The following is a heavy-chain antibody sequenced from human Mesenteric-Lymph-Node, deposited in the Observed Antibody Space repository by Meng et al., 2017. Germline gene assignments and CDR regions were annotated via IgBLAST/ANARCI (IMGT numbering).Heavy chain of an antibody. CDR1: GGTFSSYA. Sequence: SVKVSCKASGGTFSSYAISWVRQAPGQGLEWMGGIIPIFGTANYAQKFQGRVTMTTDTSTSTAYMELRSLRSDDTAVYYCARVTGEQWLDYYYYGMDVWGQGTTVTVSS. CDR2: IIPIFGTA. V-gene: IGHV1-69*05. D-gene: IGHD6-19*01. CDR3: ARVTGEQWLDYYYYGMDV. J-gene: IGHJ6*02.